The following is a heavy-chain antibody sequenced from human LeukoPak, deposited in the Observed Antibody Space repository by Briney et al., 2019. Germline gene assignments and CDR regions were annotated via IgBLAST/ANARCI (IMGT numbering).Heavy chain of an antibody. CDR2: ISGSGGST. D-gene: IGHD3-10*01. V-gene: IGHV3-23*01. J-gene: IGHJ4*02. CDR1: GFTFSSYA. CDR3: AGGRGSGSYYPPPFDY. Sequence: GGSLRLSCAASGFTFSSYAMSWVRQAPGKGLEWVSAISGSGGSTYYADSVKGRFTISRDNSKNTLYLQMNSLRAEDTAVYYCAGGRGSGSYYPPPFDYWGQGTLVTVSS.